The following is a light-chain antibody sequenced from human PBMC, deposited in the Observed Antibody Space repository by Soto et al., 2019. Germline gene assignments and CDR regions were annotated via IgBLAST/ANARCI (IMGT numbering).Light chain of an antibody. J-gene: IGLJ3*02. V-gene: IGLV2-23*02. Sequence: SALTQPASVSGSPGQSITISCTGTSSDVGSYNLVSWYQQHPGKAPKLMIYEVSKRPSGVSNRFSGSKSGNTASLTISGLQAEDEADYYCCSYAGSSTWVFGGWTKVTVL. CDR3: CSYAGSSTWV. CDR2: EVS. CDR1: SSDVGSYNL.